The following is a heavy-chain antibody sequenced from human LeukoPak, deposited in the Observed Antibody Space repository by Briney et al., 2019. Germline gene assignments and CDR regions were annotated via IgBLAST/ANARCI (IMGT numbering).Heavy chain of an antibody. CDR2: INTSGGST. CDR3: AKAFFDYYDSSGPDDY. D-gene: IGHD3-22*01. V-gene: IGHV3-23*01. CDR1: GFTFRHYD. J-gene: IGHJ4*02. Sequence: PGETLRLSCVASGFTFRHYDMSWVRQAPGKGLEWVSSINTSGGSTYYADSLQGRFTISRDNSKNTLHLQMNNVRAEDTALYYCAKAFFDYYDSSGPDDYWGQGTLVTVSS.